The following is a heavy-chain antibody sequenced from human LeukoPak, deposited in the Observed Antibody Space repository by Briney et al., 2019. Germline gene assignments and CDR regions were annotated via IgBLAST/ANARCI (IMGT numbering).Heavy chain of an antibody. D-gene: IGHD3-22*01. V-gene: IGHV1-18*01. CDR2: ISAYNGNT. CDR3: ARDGGERIYDSSGYADAFDI. J-gene: IGHJ3*02. CDR1: GYTFTSYG. Sequence: ASVKVSCKASGYTFTSYGISWVRQAPGQGLEWMGWISAYNGNTNYAQKLQGRVTMTTDTSTSTAYMELRSLRSDDTAVYYCARDGGERIYDSSGYADAFDIWGQGTMVTVSS.